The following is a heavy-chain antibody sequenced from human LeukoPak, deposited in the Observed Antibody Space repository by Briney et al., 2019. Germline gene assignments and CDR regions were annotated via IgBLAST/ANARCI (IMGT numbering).Heavy chain of an antibody. Sequence: GGSLRLSCAASGFTFSSYGMHWVRQAPGKGLEWVAFIRYDGSNKYYADSVKGRFTISRDNSKNTLYLQMNSLRAEDTAVYYCAKDPKQQLVRPTFDYWGQGTLVTVSS. CDR2: IRYDGSNK. CDR1: GFTFSSYG. J-gene: IGHJ4*02. D-gene: IGHD6-13*01. V-gene: IGHV3-30*02. CDR3: AKDPKQQLVRPTFDY.